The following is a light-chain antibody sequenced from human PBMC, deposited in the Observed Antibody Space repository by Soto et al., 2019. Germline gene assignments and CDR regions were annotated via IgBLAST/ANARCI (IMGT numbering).Light chain of an antibody. Sequence: DIVMTQSPESLAVSLGERATINCKSSQNLLYISNNKNYLAWYQQKPGQPPKLLAYWASTREPGVPDRFSGSGSETDFTLTISSLQVEDVAVYYCQQFYTAPWTFGQGTKVEI. CDR2: WAS. V-gene: IGKV4-1*01. CDR3: QQFYTAPWT. CDR1: QNLLYISNNKNY. J-gene: IGKJ1*01.